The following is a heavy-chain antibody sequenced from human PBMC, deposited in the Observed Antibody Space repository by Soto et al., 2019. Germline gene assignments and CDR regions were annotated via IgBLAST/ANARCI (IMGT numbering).Heavy chain of an antibody. V-gene: IGHV3-30*18. CDR1: GFTFSSYG. J-gene: IGHJ6*02. CDR3: AKARGSGVVAADYSYYGMDV. Sequence: GGSLRLSCAASGFTFSSYGMHWVRQAPGKGLEWVAVISYDGSNKYYADSVKVRFTISRDNSKNTLYLQMNSLRAEDTAVYYYAKARGSGVVAADYSYYGMDVWGQGTTVTVSS. CDR2: ISYDGSNK. D-gene: IGHD2-15*01.